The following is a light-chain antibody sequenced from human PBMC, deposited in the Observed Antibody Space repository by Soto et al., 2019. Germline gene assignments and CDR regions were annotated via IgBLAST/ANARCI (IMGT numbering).Light chain of an antibody. J-gene: IGLJ1*01. CDR1: SSDVGGYNY. CDR2: EVS. CDR3: SSYTSSSSYV. Sequence: QSVLTQPASVSGSPGQSITISCTGTSSDVGGYNYVSWYQQHLGKDPKLMIYEVSNRPSGVSNRFSGSKSGHTASLTISGLQAEDEADYYCSSYTSSSSYVFGTGSKGTVL. V-gene: IGLV2-14*01.